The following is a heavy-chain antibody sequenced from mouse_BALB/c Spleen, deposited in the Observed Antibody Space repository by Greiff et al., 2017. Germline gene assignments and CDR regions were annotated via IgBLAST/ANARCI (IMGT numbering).Heavy chain of an antibody. CDR3: ARSNSYDYGRPLFAY. CDR1: GYTFSSYW. V-gene: IGHV1-9*01. Sequence: VQLQQSGAELMQPGASVKISCKATGYTFSSYWIEWVKQRPGHGLEWIGEILPGSGSTNYNEKFNGKATFTADTSSNTAYMQLSSLTSEDSAVYYCARSNSYDYGRPLFAYWGQGTLVTVSA. J-gene: IGHJ3*01. D-gene: IGHD1-1*01. CDR2: ILPGSGST.